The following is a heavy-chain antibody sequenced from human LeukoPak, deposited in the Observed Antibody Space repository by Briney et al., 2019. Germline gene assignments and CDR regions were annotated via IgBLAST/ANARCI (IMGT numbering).Heavy chain of an antibody. D-gene: IGHD6-13*01. J-gene: IGHJ4*02. CDR2: ISYDGSNK. CDR3: ARDLARYSSSWPLDY. Sequence: GGSLRLSCAASGFTFSSYAMHWVRQAPGKGLEWVAVISYDGSNKYYADSVKGRFTISSDNSKNTLYLQMNSLRAEDTAVYYCARDLARYSSSWPLDYWGQGTLVTVSS. V-gene: IGHV3-30-3*01. CDR1: GFTFSSYA.